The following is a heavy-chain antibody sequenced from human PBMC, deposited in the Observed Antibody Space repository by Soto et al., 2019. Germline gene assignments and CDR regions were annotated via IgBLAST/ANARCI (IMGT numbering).Heavy chain of an antibody. Sequence: QVQLQQWGAGLLKPSETLSLTCAVYGGSFSGYYWSWIRQPPGKGLEWIGEINHSGSTNYNPSLKRRGTISVDTSKNQFPLKLSSVTAADTAVYYCARGWDIVVVPAPNWFDPWGQGTLVTVSS. CDR3: ARGWDIVVVPAPNWFDP. CDR1: GGSFSGYY. V-gene: IGHV4-34*01. CDR2: INHSGST. D-gene: IGHD2-2*01. J-gene: IGHJ5*02.